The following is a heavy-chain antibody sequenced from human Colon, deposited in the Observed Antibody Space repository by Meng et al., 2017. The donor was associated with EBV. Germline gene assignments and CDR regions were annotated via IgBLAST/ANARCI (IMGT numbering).Heavy chain of an antibody. CDR3: ASFYHIPRRNYFDY. CDR2: IHHSGSA. Sequence: QVQLQESGPGLVQPSPTLSLTCTVSGGSMSSGNYYWSWIRQPPGKGLEWIGYIHHSGSAYYNPSLKSRVSISVDTSKNQFSLNLNSMTAADTAVYYCASFYHIPRRNYFDYWGQGTLVTVSS. D-gene: IGHD2-21*01. CDR1: GGSMSSGNYY. V-gene: IGHV4-30-4*01. J-gene: IGHJ4*02.